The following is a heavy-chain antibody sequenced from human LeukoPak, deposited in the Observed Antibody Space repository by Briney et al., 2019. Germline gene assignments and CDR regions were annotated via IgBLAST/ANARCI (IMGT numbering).Heavy chain of an antibody. CDR1: GFTFSDHY. J-gene: IGHJ4*02. Sequence: QTGGSLRLSCTVSGFTFSDHYMEWVRQAPGKGLEWVGRSRDKANSYTTEFAASVKGRFTLSRDDSKNSLYLQMNSLRAEDTALYYCAKGGYYDSSGYPDYWGQGTLVTVSS. CDR3: AKGGYYDSSGYPDY. CDR2: SRDKANSYTT. V-gene: IGHV3-72*01. D-gene: IGHD3-22*01.